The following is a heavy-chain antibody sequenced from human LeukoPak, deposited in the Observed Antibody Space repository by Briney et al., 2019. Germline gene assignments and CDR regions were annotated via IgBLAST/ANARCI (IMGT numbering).Heavy chain of an antibody. V-gene: IGHV4-59*01. CDR2: IYYSGST. D-gene: IGHD5-18*01. J-gene: IGHJ4*02. CDR3: ARGGGFRGYSYANY. Sequence: SQTLSLTCTVSGGSISSYYWSWIRQPPGKGLEWIGYIYYSGSTNYNPSLKSRVTTSVDTSKNQFSLKLSSVTAADTAVYYCARGGGFRGYSYANYWGQGTLVTVSS. CDR1: GGSISSYY.